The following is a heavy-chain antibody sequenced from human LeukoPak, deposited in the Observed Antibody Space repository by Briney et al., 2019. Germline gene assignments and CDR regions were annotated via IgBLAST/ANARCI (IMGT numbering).Heavy chain of an antibody. D-gene: IGHD5-24*01. CDR3: ARGGDENGFNPIDY. V-gene: IGHV3-11*06. Sequence: RSGGSLRLSCAASGFTFSDYYVSWIRQAPGKGLEWVSYITSSSTSSTNYADSVKGRFTISRDNAKSSLYLQMNSLRAEATAVYFCARGGDENGFNPIDYWGQGTLVTVSS. J-gene: IGHJ4*02. CDR2: ITSSSTSST. CDR1: GFTFSDYY.